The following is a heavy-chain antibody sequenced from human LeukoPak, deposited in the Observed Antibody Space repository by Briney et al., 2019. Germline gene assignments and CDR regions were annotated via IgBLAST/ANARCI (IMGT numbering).Heavy chain of an antibody. CDR1: GGTFSSYA. D-gene: IGHD2-2*01. V-gene: IGHV1-69*06. CDR2: IIPIFGTT. CDR3: AKIYCSSNSCYDGRGWFDP. J-gene: IGHJ5*02. Sequence: SVKVSCKASGGTFSSYAISWVRQAPGQGLEWMGGIIPIFGTTNYAQKFQDRVTITADKSTSTAYMELSSLRSEDTAVYYCAKIYCSSNSCYDGRGWFDPWGQGTLVTVSS.